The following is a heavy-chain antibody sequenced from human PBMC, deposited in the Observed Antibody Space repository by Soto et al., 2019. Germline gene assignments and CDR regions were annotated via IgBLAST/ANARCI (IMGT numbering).Heavy chain of an antibody. Sequence: VQLLESGGDLVQPGGSLRLSCAASGFTFITYAMSWVRQAPGKGLEWVSTIGGSGTTTFYADSVKGRFTISRDNAKNSLYLQMNSLRAEDTAVYYCASRGYSMSHFDYWGQGTLVTVSS. CDR3: ASRGYSMSHFDY. CDR1: GFTFITYA. D-gene: IGHD5-18*01. CDR2: IGGSGTTT. V-gene: IGHV3-23*01. J-gene: IGHJ4*02.